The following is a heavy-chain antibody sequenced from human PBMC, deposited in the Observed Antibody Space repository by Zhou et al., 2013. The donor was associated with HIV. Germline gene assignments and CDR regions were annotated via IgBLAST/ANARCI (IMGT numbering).Heavy chain of an antibody. CDR2: IIPIFRTP. CDR1: GGTFSTYA. CDR3: ARGGEAAIVGRRGLDY. Sequence: QVQLVQSGAEVKKPGSSVKVSCKASGGTFSTYAIVWVRQAPGQGLEWVGGIIPIFRTPNYAQKFQGRVRITTDESTSTAYMELSSLRSEDTAVYYCARGGEAAIVGRRGLDYWGQGTRSPSPQ. J-gene: IGHJ4*02. D-gene: IGHD6-6*01. V-gene: IGHV1-69*05.